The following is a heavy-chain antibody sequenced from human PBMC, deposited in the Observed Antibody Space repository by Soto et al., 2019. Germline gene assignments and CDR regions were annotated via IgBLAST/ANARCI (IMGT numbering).Heavy chain of an antibody. D-gene: IGHD3-22*01. V-gene: IGHV3-7*03. Sequence: PGGSLRLSCTASGFSISFDWMNWVRQAPGKGLEWVAILKKDGSEEFYVDSVKGRFTISRDNAKNSVYLQMNSLRAEDRDVSYCPGGSGFLIDYCGRGPLVTVYS. J-gene: IGHJ4*01. CDR2: LKKDGSEE. CDR1: GFSISFDW. CDR3: PGGSGFLIDY.